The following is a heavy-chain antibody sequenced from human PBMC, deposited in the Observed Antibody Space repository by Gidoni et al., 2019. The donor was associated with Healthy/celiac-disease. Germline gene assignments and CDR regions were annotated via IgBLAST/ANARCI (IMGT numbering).Heavy chain of an antibody. V-gene: IGHV5-51*01. CDR3: ARSQQLWLRDFDY. CDR2: IYPGDSDT. D-gene: IGHD5-18*01. Sequence: EVQLVQSGAEGKKPGESLKSYCKGSGYSFTSYWIGWLRQMPGKGLEWMGIIYPGDSDTRYSPSFHVQVTISADKSISTAYLQWSSLKASDTAMYYCARSQQLWLRDFDYWGKGTLVTVSS. CDR1: GYSFTSYW. J-gene: IGHJ4*02.